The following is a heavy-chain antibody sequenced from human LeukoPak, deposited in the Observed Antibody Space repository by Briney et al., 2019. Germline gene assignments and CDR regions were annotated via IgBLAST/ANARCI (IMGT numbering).Heavy chain of an antibody. CDR1: GFTFGDYA. D-gene: IGHD3-22*01. V-gene: IGHV3-49*03. CDR2: IRSKAYGGTT. CDR3: TGGVSTMIVVDTFDY. J-gene: IGHJ4*02. Sequence: PGRSLRLSCTASGFTFGDYAMSWFRQAPGKGLEWVGFIRSKAYGGTTEYAASVKGRFTISRDDSKSIAYLQMNSLKTEDTAVYYCTGGVSTMIVVDTFDYWGQGTLVTVSS.